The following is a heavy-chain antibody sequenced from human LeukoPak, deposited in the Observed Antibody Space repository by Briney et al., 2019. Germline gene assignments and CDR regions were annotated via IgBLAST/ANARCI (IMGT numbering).Heavy chain of an antibody. CDR3: ASPGAHSGSYWGAIYFDY. D-gene: IGHD1-26*01. Sequence: GASEKVSCKASGYTFTGYYMHWVRQAPGQGLEWMGWINPNSGGTNYAQKFQGRVTITADESTSTAYMELSSLRSEDTAVYYCASPGAHSGSYWGAIYFDYWGQGTLVTVSS. CDR2: INPNSGGT. J-gene: IGHJ4*02. CDR1: GYTFTGYY. V-gene: IGHV1-2*02.